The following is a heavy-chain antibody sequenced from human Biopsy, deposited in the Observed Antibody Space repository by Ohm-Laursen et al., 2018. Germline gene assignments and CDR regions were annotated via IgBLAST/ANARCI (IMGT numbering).Heavy chain of an antibody. CDR3: VRDRRDWYEP. CDR1: GGSIDT. CDR2: IYNVEST. J-gene: IGHJ5*02. V-gene: IGHV4-31*02. Sequence: TLSLTCTVSGGSIDTQSWIRQFPGKGLELLGYIYNVESTYYNPSLKSRVLISGDASRNQYSLKLTSVTAADTAVYYRVRDRRDWYEPWGQGTLVTVSS.